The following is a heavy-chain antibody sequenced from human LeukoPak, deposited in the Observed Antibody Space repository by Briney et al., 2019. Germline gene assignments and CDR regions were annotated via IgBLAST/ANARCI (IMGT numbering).Heavy chain of an antibody. Sequence: ASVNVSCKASGGTFSSYAISWVRQAPGQGLEWMGRIIPILGIANYAQKFQGRVTITADKSTSTAYMELSGLRSEDTAMYYCARDSSSSFPDYYYYYGMDVWGQGTTVTVSS. CDR3: ARDSSSSFPDYYYYYGMDV. V-gene: IGHV1-69*04. D-gene: IGHD6-6*01. J-gene: IGHJ6*02. CDR1: GGTFSSYA. CDR2: IIPILGIA.